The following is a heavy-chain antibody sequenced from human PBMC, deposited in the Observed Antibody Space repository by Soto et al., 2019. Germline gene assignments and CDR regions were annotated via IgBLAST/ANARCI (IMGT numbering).Heavy chain of an antibody. Sequence: QVQLVESGGGVVQPGRSLRLSCAASGFTFSSYGMHWVRQAPGKGLEWVAAISYAGSNKYYADSVKGRFTISRDNSKNTLYLQMNSLSAEDTAVYYCAKDPGYSSSWFSHYYCCMDVWGQGTTVTVSS. CDR3: AKDPGYSSSWFSHYYCCMDV. CDR1: GFTFSSYG. CDR2: ISYAGSNK. J-gene: IGHJ6*02. V-gene: IGHV3-30*18. D-gene: IGHD6-13*01.